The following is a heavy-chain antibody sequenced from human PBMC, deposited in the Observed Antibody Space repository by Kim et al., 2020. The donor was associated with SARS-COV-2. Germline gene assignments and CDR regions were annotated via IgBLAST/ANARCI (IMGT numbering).Heavy chain of an antibody. V-gene: IGHV3-23*01. CDR3: MKGGWGGYWAH. CDR2: IDGSDGTT. Sequence: GGSLRLSCTTSGFTFIGYAMSWVRQAPGQGLEWVSCIDGSDGTTYYVDSVKGRFTISRDDAKNSLFLQMSALRADDTATYYCMKGGWGGYWAHWCQGTL. J-gene: IGHJ4*02. CDR1: GFTFIGYA. D-gene: IGHD2-8*02.